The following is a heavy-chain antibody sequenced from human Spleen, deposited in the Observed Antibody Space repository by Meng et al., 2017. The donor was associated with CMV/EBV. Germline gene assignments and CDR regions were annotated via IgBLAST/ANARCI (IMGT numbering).Heavy chain of an antibody. CDR2: MNPNNGDT. Sequence: ASVKVSCKASGYIFTSYDINWVRQATGQGLEWMGWMNPNNGDTGYAQKLQGRVTMTTATSTSTASMELRSLRSDDTAVYYCARNRALWFGELLSNYFAYWGQGTLVTVSS. CDR1: GYIFTSYD. CDR3: ARNRALWFGELLSNYFAY. J-gene: IGHJ4*02. D-gene: IGHD3-10*01. V-gene: IGHV1-8*01.